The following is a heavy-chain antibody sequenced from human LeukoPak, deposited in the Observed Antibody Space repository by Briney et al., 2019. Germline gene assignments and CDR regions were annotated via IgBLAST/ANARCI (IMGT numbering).Heavy chain of an antibody. Sequence: GGSLRLSCAASGFTFSSYGMYWVRQAPRQGLEWVAVISYDGSNKYYADSVKGRFTISRDNTKNTLYLQMSSLRAEDTAVYYCAKDLASTSPGYNYGMDVWGKGTTVTVSS. CDR1: GFTFSSYG. CDR3: AKDLASTSPGYNYGMDV. CDR2: ISYDGSNK. J-gene: IGHJ6*04. V-gene: IGHV3-30*18. D-gene: IGHD1-14*01.